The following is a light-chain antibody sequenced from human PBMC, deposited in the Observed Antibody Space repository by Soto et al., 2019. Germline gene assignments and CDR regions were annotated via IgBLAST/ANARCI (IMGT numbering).Light chain of an antibody. CDR2: GAS. J-gene: IGKJ1*01. V-gene: IGKV3-20*01. CDR1: QSVSSSY. Sequence: EIVLTQSPGTLSLSPGERATLSCRASQSVSSSYLAWYQQKPGQAPRLLIYGASSRATGIPDRFSGSGSGTDFTLTITRLEPEDFAVYYCQQYHSWPPTFGQGTKVDIK. CDR3: QQYHSWPPT.